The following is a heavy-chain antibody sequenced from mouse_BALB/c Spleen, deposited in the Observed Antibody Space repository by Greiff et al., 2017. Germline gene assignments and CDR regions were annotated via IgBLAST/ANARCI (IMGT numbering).Heavy chain of an antibody. Sequence: VKLQQPGAELVRPGASVTLSCTASGYSFTSYWMNWVKQRPGQGLEWIGMIHPSDSATRLNQKFKDKATLTVDKSSSTAYMQLSSPTSEDSAVYYCARASGDGYYFDVWGAGTTVTVSS. J-gene: IGHJ1*01. CDR1: GYSFTSYW. CDR3: ARASGDGYYFDV. V-gene: IGHV1-61*01. D-gene: IGHD2-3*01. CDR2: IHPSDSAT.